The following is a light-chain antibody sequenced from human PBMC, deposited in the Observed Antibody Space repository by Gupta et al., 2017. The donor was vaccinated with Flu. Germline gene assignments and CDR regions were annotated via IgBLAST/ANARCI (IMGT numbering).Light chain of an antibody. CDR1: QNIKGA. Sequence: SLSASVGDRVSITCRAGQNIKGALNWYQQKAGEAPKLLISGTSRLRSGVPSRFSGSSVGTEFTLTIKSRQPEDSATYYCQEGYNDPPASTFGQGTKVEIK. CDR3: QEGYNDPPAST. V-gene: IGKV1-39*01. CDR2: GTS. J-gene: IGKJ2*02.